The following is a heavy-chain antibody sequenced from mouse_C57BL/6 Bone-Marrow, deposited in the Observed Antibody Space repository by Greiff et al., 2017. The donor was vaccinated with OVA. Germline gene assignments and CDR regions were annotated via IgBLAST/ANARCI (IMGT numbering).Heavy chain of an antibody. D-gene: IGHD3-2*02. J-gene: IGHJ3*01. CDR2: INPNNGGT. V-gene: IGHV1-18*01. CDR3: ARSDSSGYRAWFAY. CDR1: GYTFTDYN. Sequence: SGPELVKPGASVKIPCKASGYTFTDYNMDWVKQSHGKSLEWIGDINPNNGGTIYNQKFKGKATLTVDKSSSTAYMELRSLTSEDTAVYYCARSDSSGYRAWFAYWGQGTLVTVSA.